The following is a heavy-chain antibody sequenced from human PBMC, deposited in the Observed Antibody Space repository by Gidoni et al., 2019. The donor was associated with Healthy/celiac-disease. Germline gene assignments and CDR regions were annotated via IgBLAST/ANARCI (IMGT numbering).Heavy chain of an antibody. CDR2: FYSGGSR. Sequence: EVQLVEPGGGSIQPGGSLRLSCAAPGFTVSSNYMSWVRQAPGKGLEWVSVFYSGGSRIYADSVKGRFTISRDNSKNTLYLQMNSLRAEDTAVYYCARESGSTVTTLGGMDVWGQGTTVTVSS. J-gene: IGHJ6*02. D-gene: IGHD4-4*01. CDR3: ARESGSTVTTLGGMDV. CDR1: GFTVSSNY. V-gene: IGHV3-53*01.